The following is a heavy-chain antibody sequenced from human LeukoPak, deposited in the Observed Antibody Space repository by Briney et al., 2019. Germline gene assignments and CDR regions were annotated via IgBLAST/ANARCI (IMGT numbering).Heavy chain of an antibody. Sequence: ASVKVSCKASGGTFSRYAISWVRQAPGQGLEWMGGIIPIFGTANYAQKFQGRVTITTDESTSTAYMELSSLRSEDTAVYYCAGTIFGVAGRLDYWGQGTLVTVSS. D-gene: IGHD3-3*01. CDR1: GGTFSRYA. CDR3: AGTIFGVAGRLDY. CDR2: IIPIFGTA. V-gene: IGHV1-69*05. J-gene: IGHJ4*02.